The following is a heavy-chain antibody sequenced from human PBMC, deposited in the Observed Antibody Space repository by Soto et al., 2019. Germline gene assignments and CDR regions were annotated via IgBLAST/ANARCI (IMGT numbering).Heavy chain of an antibody. D-gene: IGHD3-3*01. CDR2: IYYSGST. CDR3: ARVTIFGVAVFDY. Sequence: SETLSLTCTVSGGSIGSYYWSWIRQPPGKGLEWIGYIYYSGSTNYNPSLKSRVTISVDTSKNQFSLKLSSVTAADTAVYYCARVTIFGVAVFDYWGQGTLVTVSS. V-gene: IGHV4-59*01. J-gene: IGHJ4*02. CDR1: GGSIGSYY.